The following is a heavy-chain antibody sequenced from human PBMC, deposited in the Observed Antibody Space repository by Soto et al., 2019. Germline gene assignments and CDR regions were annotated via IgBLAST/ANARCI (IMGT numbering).Heavy chain of an antibody. D-gene: IGHD3-9*01. Sequence: ASVKVSCKASGYTFTGYYMHWVRQAPGQGLEWMGWINPNSGGTNYAQKFQGWVTMTRDTSISTAYMELSRLRSDDTAVYYCARDRWDDILTGSYYYGMDVWGQGTTVTVSS. CDR3: ARDRWDDILTGSYYYGMDV. J-gene: IGHJ6*02. V-gene: IGHV1-2*04. CDR2: INPNSGGT. CDR1: GYTFTGYY.